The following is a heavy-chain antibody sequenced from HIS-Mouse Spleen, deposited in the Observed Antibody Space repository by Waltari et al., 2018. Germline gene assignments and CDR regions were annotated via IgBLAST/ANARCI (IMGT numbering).Heavy chain of an antibody. CDR2: IYYSGST. V-gene: IGHV4-39*07. Sequence: QLQLQESGPGLVKPSEPLSLTGTVPGRSIRTSIYYWGWIRQPPGKGLEWIGSIYYSGSTYYNPSLKSRVTISVDTSKNQFSLKLSSVTAADTAVYYCAREIPYSSSWYDWYFDLWGRGTLVTVSS. J-gene: IGHJ2*01. D-gene: IGHD6-13*01. CDR3: AREIPYSSSWYDWYFDL. CDR1: GRSIRTSIYY.